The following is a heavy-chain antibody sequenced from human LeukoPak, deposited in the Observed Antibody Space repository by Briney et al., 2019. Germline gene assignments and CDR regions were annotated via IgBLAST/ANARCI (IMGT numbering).Heavy chain of an antibody. CDR2: ISWNSGSI. CDR3: AKDDSYGGNSNFDY. J-gene: IGHJ4*02. V-gene: IGHV3-9*01. Sequence: GGSLRLSWAASGFTFDDYAMHWVRQAPGKGLEWVSGISWNSGSIDYADSVKGRFTISRDNAKNSLYLQMNSLRAEDTALYYCAKDDSYGGNSNFDYWGQGTLVTVSS. D-gene: IGHD4-23*01. CDR1: GFTFDDYA.